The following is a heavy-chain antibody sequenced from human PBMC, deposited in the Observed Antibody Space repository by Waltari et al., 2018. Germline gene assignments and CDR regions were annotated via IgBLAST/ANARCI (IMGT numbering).Heavy chain of an antibody. J-gene: IGHJ4*02. Sequence: QLQLQESGPGLVKPSATLSLTCTVSGGSISGSSYYWGWIRQPPGKGLEWIGSIYYSGSTYYNPSLKSRVTISVDTSKNQFSLKLSSVTAADTAVYYCAREGYSSSWGFDYWGQGTLVTVSS. V-gene: IGHV4-39*07. CDR3: AREGYSSSWGFDY. CDR2: IYYSGST. CDR1: GGSISGSSYY. D-gene: IGHD6-6*01.